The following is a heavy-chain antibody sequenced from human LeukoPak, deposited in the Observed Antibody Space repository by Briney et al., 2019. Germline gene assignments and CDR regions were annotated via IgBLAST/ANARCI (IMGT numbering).Heavy chain of an antibody. CDR2: INAGNGNT. D-gene: IGHD1-7*01. Sequence: ASVKVSCKASGYTFTSYAMHWVRQAPGQRLEWMGWINAGNGNTKYPQKFQGRVTITRDTSASTAYMELSSLRSEDTAVYYCARDGITGTTPLDYWGQGTLVTVSS. CDR3: ARDGITGTTPLDY. J-gene: IGHJ4*02. CDR1: GYTFTSYA. V-gene: IGHV1-3*01.